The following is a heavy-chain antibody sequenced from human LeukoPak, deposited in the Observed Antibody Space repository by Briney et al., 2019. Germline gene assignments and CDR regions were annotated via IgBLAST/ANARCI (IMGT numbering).Heavy chain of an antibody. Sequence: TGGSLRLSCAASGFTFSSYAMHWVRQAPGQGLEYVSAISSNGGSTYHANSLKGRFTISRDNSKNTLYLQMGSLRAEDMAVYYCARVQTYCGGDCYEYYFDYWGRGTLVTVSS. CDR2: ISSNGGST. CDR3: ARVQTYCGGDCYEYYFDY. CDR1: GFTFSSYA. J-gene: IGHJ4*02. D-gene: IGHD2-21*02. V-gene: IGHV3-64*01.